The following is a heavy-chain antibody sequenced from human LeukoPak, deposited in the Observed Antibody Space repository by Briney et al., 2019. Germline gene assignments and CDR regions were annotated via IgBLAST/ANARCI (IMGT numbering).Heavy chain of an antibody. Sequence: GGSLRLSCGASGFTFSSYAVSWVRQAPGKGLEWVSAISGSGGGTYYADSVKGRFTISRDNSKNTVYLQMNSLSTEDTAVYYCAKTTARYSSGRYPGWPVDYWGQGTLVTVSS. CDR3: AKTTARYSSGRYPGWPVDY. D-gene: IGHD6-19*01. V-gene: IGHV3-23*01. CDR1: GFTFSSYA. J-gene: IGHJ4*02. CDR2: ISGSGGGT.